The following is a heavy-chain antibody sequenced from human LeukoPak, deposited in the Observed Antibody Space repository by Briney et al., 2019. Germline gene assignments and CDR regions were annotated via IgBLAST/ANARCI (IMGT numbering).Heavy chain of an antibody. CDR2: IIPIFGTA. J-gene: IGHJ5*02. CDR1: GGTFSSYA. D-gene: IGHD2-2*01. Sequence: SVKVSCKAPGGTFSSYAISWVRQAPGQGREWMGGIIPIFGTANYAQKFQGRVTITADKSTSTAYMELSSLRSEDTAVYYCARVPAATPNNWFDPWGQGTLVTVSS. V-gene: IGHV1-69*06. CDR3: ARVPAATPNNWFDP.